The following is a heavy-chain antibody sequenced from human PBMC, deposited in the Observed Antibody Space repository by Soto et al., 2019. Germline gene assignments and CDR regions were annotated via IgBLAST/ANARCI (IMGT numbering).Heavy chain of an antibody. V-gene: IGHV6-1*01. CDR2: TYYRSKWYN. CDR1: GDSVSSKSDA. Sequence: QALSLSCAISGDSVSSKSDACNLIRHSPSRGLEWLGRTYYRSKWYNDYAVSVKSRITINPDTSKNQFSLQLNSVTPEDTAVYYCARARWGNYYYYGMDVWGQGTTVTVSS. CDR3: ARARWGNYYYYGMDV. J-gene: IGHJ6*02. D-gene: IGHD3-16*01.